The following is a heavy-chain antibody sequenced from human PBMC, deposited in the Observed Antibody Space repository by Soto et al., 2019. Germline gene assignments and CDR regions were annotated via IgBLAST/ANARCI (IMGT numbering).Heavy chain of an antibody. CDR3: ARRRFYFSFDY. CDR2: IYYSGST. CDR1: GGSISSSSYY. J-gene: IGHJ4*02. Sequence: SETLSLTCTVSGGSISSSSYYWGWIRQPPGKGLEWIGSIYYSGSTYYNPSLKSRVTISVDTSKNQFSLKLSSVTAADTAVYYCARRRFYFSFDYWGQGTLVTVSS. D-gene: IGHD1-26*01. V-gene: IGHV4-39*01.